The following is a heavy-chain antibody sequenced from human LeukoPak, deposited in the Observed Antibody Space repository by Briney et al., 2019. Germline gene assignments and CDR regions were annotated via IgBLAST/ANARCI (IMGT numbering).Heavy chain of an antibody. V-gene: IGHV4-59*01. Sequence: SETLSLTCTVSGGSISSYYWGWIRQLPGKGLEWIGYIYYSGSTNYNPSLKSRVTISVDTSKNQFSLKLSSVTAADTAVYYCARDQTGDGPSDYWGQGTLVTVSS. CDR3: ARDQTGDGPSDY. CDR2: IYYSGST. D-gene: IGHD7-27*01. CDR1: GGSISSYY. J-gene: IGHJ4*02.